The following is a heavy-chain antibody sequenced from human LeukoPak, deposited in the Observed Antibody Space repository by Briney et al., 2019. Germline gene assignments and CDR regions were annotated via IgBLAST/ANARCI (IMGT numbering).Heavy chain of an antibody. CDR1: GFTFDDYT. CDR2: ISWDGGST. CDR3: ARERRGDTAMVTYYYYYYYVDV. V-gene: IGHV3-43*01. D-gene: IGHD5-18*01. J-gene: IGHJ6*03. Sequence: GGSLRLSCAASGFTFDDYTMHWVRQAPGKGLEWIALISWDGGSTYYADSVKGRFTISRDNSKNSLYLQMNSLRAEDTALYYCARERRGDTAMVTYYYYYYYVDVWGKGTTVTVSS.